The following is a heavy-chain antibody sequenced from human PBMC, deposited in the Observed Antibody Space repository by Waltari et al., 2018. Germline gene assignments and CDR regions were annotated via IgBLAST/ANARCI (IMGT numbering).Heavy chain of an antibody. CDR1: GYTFPGSC. V-gene: IGHV1-2*06. J-gene: IGHJ4*02. CDR3: ASLDYDILTGYSDY. CDR2: INPNSGGT. Sequence: QVQLVQSGAEVKQPGASVKVSCKASGYTFPGSCMHCVRPAPGQGLEWMGRINPNSGGTNYAQKFQGRVTMTRDTSISTAYMELSRLRSDDTAVYYCASLDYDILTGYSDYWGQGTLVTVSS. D-gene: IGHD3-9*01.